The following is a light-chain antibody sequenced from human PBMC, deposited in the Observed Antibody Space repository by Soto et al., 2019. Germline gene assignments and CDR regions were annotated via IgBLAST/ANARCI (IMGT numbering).Light chain of an antibody. J-gene: IGLJ1*01. CDR1: SSDVGGYNY. CDR2: DVS. Sequence: QSVLTQPASVSGSPGQSITISCTGTSSDVGGYNYVSWYQQHPGKAPKLMIFDVSNRPSRVSNRFSGSKSGDTASLTISGLQAEDEADYYCSSYTSSGTLEVFGTGTKVTVL. V-gene: IGLV2-14*03. CDR3: SSYTSSGTLEV.